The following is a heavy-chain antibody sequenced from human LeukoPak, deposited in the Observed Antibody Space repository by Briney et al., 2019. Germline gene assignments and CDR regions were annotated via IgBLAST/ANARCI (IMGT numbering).Heavy chain of an antibody. CDR3: ATFDRVGATNTNIIDSKYYFDY. D-gene: IGHD1-26*01. V-gene: IGHV1-69*05. J-gene: IGHJ4*02. Sequence: SVKVSCMASGGTFIRYAISWVGQAPGQGREGMGGMIPIFGRANYVQKFQGRVTNNKEEETSTAYMELSSLRSEDTAVYYCATFDRVGATNTNIIDSKYYFDYWGQGTLVTVSS. CDR2: MIPIFGRA. CDR1: GGTFIRYA.